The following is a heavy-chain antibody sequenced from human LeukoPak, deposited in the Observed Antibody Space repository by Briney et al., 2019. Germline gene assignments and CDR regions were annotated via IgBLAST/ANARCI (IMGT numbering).Heavy chain of an antibody. CDR1: GGSISSSNW. CDR3: ARDKGSGSYSYSYYGMDV. J-gene: IGHJ6*04. Sequence: KPSGTLSLTCAVSGGSISSSNWWSWVRQPPGKGLEWIGEIYHSGSTNYNPSLKSRVTISVDKSKNQFSLKLSSVTAADTAVYYCARDKGSGSYSYSYYGMDVWGKGTTVTVSS. D-gene: IGHD3-10*01. V-gene: IGHV4-4*02. CDR2: IYHSGST.